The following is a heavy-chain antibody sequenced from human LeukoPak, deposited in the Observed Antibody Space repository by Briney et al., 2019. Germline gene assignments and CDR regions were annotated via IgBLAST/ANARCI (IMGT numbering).Heavy chain of an antibody. Sequence: ASVKVSCKTSGYTFSRYGFSWVRQAPGQGLEWIGWIGVFNGNRNYAKSVQGRITLTADTSTNTTYMELRSLTPDDTAVYFCGRDWDWHVQFWGQGTLITVSS. CDR3: GRDWDWHVQF. V-gene: IGHV1-18*01. J-gene: IGHJ4*02. CDR2: IGVFNGNR. D-gene: IGHD1-26*01. CDR1: GYTFSRYG.